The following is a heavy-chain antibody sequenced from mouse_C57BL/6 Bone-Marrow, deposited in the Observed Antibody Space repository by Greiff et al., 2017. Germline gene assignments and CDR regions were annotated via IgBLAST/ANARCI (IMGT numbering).Heavy chain of an antibody. V-gene: IGHV1-81*01. CDR2: IYPRSGNT. J-gene: IGHJ3*01. CDR3: AGWNWDEGWFAY. CDR1: GYTFTSYG. D-gene: IGHD4-1*01. Sequence: QVHVKQSGAELARPGASVKLSCKASGYTFTSYGISWVKQRTGQGLEWIGEIYPRSGNTYYNEKFKGKATLTADKSSSTAYMELRSLTSEDSAVYFCAGWNWDEGWFAYWGQGTLVTVSA.